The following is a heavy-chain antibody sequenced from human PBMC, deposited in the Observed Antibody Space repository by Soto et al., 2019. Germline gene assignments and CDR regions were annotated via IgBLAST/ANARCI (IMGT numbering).Heavy chain of an antibody. CDR3: ARDKDFGDYTFDL. J-gene: IGHJ4*02. CDR2: LYTFGEG. CDR1: GLDVKAIY. V-gene: IGHV3-53*01. Sequence: EVRLAESGGGVIHPGGSLRLSCAVSGLDVKAIYMSWLRRAPGKGLEWVAGLYTFGEGYYADFAAGRFTIARHESENTLRLEMIYLKIEDTAIYYCARDKDFGDYTFDLWGQGTLVTFSS. D-gene: IGHD4-17*01.